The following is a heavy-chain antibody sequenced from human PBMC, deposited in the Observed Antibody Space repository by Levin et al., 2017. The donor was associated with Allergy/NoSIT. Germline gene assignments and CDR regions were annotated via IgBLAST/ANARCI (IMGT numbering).Heavy chain of an antibody. V-gene: IGHV1-2*02. CDR1: GYTFTGYY. D-gene: IGHD3-10*01. Sequence: GESLKISCKASGYTFTGYYMHWVRQAPGQGLEWMGWINPNSGGTNYAQKFQGRVTMTRDTSISTAYMELSRLRSDDTAVYYCARDKEGGSGSYWSYYYYGMDVWGQGTTVTVSS. CDR3: ARDKEGGSGSYWSYYYYGMDV. J-gene: IGHJ6*02. CDR2: INPNSGGT.